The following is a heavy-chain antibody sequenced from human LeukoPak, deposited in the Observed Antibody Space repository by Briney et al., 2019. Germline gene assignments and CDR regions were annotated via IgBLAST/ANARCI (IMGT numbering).Heavy chain of an antibody. J-gene: IGHJ4*02. CDR2: IYTSGRA. V-gene: IGHV4-4*07. Sequence: SGTLSLTCTVSGGSISSYYWSWIRQPAGKGLEWIGRIYTSGRANYKPSLKSRVSMSVDMSKNQFSLKLGSVTAADTAVYYCARDNSFDYWGQGTLVTVPS. CDR1: GGSISSYY. CDR3: ARDNSFDY.